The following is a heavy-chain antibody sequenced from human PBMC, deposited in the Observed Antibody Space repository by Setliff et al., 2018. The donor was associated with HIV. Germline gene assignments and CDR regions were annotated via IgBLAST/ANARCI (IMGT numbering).Heavy chain of an antibody. CDR3: ARDSPSGYNYDFFDT. D-gene: IGHD5-18*01. V-gene: IGHV1-69*13. CDR2: IIPMFEIA. J-gene: IGHJ4*02. Sequence: SVKVSCKASGYTFTRYDINWVRQATGRGLEWMGGIIPMFEIANYAQRFQGRVTITAEESTSIVYLEMCSLRSEDTAVYFCARDSPSGYNYDFFDTWGQGTLVTVSS. CDR1: GYTFTRYD.